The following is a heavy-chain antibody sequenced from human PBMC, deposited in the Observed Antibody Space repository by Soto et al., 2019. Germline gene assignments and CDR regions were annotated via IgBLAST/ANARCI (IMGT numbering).Heavy chain of an antibody. CDR1: GFTFSNYA. D-gene: IGHD5-18*01. J-gene: IGHJ4*02. CDR3: AKVGGVQLWLYNDC. V-gene: IGHV3-23*01. Sequence: EVQLLESGGGLVQPGGSLRLSCAASGFTFSNYAMSWVHQSPGKGLGWVSAISGSGDKTYYADSVIGRFTISRDTSKNTLYLQMNSLRAEDTAVYYCAKVGGVQLWLYNDCWGQGTLVTVSS. CDR2: ISGSGDKT.